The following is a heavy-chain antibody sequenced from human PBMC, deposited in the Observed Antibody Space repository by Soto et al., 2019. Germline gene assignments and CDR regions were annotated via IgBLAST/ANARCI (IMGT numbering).Heavy chain of an antibody. J-gene: IGHJ4*02. Sequence: QVQLVQSGAEVKKPGSSVRVSCKASGDTFTFYSINWVRQAPGLGLEWMGRINPILSMSNYAQRFRGRVTMTADKSTSTAYMELSSLRSEDTAMYYCASSYGSGYRAFDYWGQGALVTVS. D-gene: IGHD3-10*01. CDR1: GDTFTFYS. CDR2: INPILSMS. CDR3: ASSYGSGYRAFDY. V-gene: IGHV1-69*02.